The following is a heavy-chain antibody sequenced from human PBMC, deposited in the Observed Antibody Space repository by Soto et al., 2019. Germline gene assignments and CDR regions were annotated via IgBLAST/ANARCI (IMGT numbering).Heavy chain of an antibody. J-gene: IGHJ6*02. CDR1: GFTFSSYS. CDR3: ARDSLGYCSSTSCQKRRGDYYYGMDV. D-gene: IGHD2-2*01. CDR2: ISSSSSYI. Sequence: GGSLRLSCAASGFTFSSYSMNWVRQAPGKGLEWVSSISSSSSYIYYADSVKGRFTISRDNAKNSLYLQMNSLRAEDTAVYYCARDSLGYCSSTSCQKRRGDYYYGMDVWGQGTTVTVSS. V-gene: IGHV3-21*01.